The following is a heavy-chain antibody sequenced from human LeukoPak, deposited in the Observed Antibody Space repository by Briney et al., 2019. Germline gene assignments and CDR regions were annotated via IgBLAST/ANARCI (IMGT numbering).Heavy chain of an antibody. V-gene: IGHV3-23*01. D-gene: IGHD5-18*01. CDR3: ATVLHTAMTTWAAFDV. J-gene: IGHJ3*01. Sequence: GGSLRLSCAASGFTFSSYAMSWVRQAPGKGLQWVSAISETGGGTFYAGSVKGRFTISRDNSKNTLYLQMNSLRAEDTALYYCATVLHTAMTTWAAFDVWGPGTMVTVSS. CDR2: ISETGGGT. CDR1: GFTFSSYA.